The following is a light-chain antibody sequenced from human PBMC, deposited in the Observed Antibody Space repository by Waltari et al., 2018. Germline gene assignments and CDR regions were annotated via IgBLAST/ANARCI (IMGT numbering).Light chain of an antibody. CDR2: LVS. CDR1: NIGSRS. Sequence: SSVLTQAPSVSVAPGQTATVTCGGDNIGSRSGHWYQQKPGRAPVLVVYLVSDRPSGIPERFSCSKSGNAATLTISRVEAGDEADYYCHVWDANTVMFGGGTKLTVL. J-gene: IGLJ3*02. CDR3: HVWDANTVM. V-gene: IGLV3-21*02.